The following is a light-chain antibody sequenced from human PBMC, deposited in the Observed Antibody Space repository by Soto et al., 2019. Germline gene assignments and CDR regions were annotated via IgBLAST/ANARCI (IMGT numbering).Light chain of an antibody. J-gene: IGKJ1*01. Sequence: EIVLTQSPATLSLSPGERATLSCRDSQSVSSYLAWYQQKPGQAPRLLIYDASNRATGIPARFSGSGSGTDFTLTISSLEPEDFAVYYCQRRSNWPETFGQGT. CDR2: DAS. CDR1: QSVSSY. V-gene: IGKV3-11*01. CDR3: QRRSNWPET.